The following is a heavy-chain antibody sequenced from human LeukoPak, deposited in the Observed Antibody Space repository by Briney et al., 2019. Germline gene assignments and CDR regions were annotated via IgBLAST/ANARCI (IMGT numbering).Heavy chain of an antibody. CDR2: INSDGGRI. Sequence: GGSLRLSCAASGFPFSTYWMHWVRQAPGKGLVWVSGINSDGGRIKYADSVKGRFTISRDNAKNTLYLQMNSLRAEDTAVYYCVRDRDYYAIDYWGQGTLVTVSS. D-gene: IGHD3-22*01. V-gene: IGHV3-74*03. CDR3: VRDRDYYAIDY. CDR1: GFPFSTYW. J-gene: IGHJ4*02.